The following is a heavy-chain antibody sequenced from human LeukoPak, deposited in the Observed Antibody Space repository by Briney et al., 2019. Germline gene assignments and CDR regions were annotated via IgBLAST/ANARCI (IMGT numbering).Heavy chain of an antibody. CDR3: ARYTMIFDY. J-gene: IGHJ4*02. Sequence: GGSLRLSCAASGFTFSSYAMHWVRQAPGKGLEWVAVISYDGSNKYYADSVKGRFTISRDNSKNTLYLQTNSLRAEDTAVYYCARYTMIFDYWGQGTLVTVSS. V-gene: IGHV3-30*01. CDR1: GFTFSSYA. D-gene: IGHD3-22*01. CDR2: ISYDGSNK.